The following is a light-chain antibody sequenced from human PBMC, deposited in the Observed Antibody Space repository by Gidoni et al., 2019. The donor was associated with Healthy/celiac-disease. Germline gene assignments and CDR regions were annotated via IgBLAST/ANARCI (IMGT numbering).Light chain of an antibody. V-gene: IGKV1-9*01. J-gene: IGKJ4*01. CDR1: QGISSY. CDR2: AAS. Sequence: SASVGDRVTITCRASQGISSYLAWYQQKPGKAPKLLIYAASTLQSGVPSSFSGSGSGTEFTLTISSLQPEDFATYYCQQLNSYPLFGGGTKVEIK. CDR3: QQLNSYPL.